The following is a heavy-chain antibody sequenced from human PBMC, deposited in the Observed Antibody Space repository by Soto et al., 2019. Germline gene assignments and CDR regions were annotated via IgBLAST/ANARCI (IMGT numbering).Heavy chain of an antibody. J-gene: IGHJ4*02. CDR1: GFTFSSYG. CDR2: IWYDGSNK. CDR3: AKGEYSSGWEAALFYY. D-gene: IGHD6-19*01. V-gene: IGHV3-33*06. Sequence: QVQLVESGGGVVQPGRSLRLSCAASGFTFSSYGMHWVRQAPGKGLEWVAVIWYDGSNKYYADSVKGRFTISRDNSKNTLYLQMNSLRAEDTAVYYCAKGEYSSGWEAALFYYWGQGTLVTVSS.